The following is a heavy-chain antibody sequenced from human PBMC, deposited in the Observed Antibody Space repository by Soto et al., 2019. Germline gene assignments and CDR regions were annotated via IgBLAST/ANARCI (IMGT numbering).Heavy chain of an antibody. CDR3: ARGGTSGWNPCCDY. CDR2: IYSGGST. Sequence: EVQLVESGGGLVQPGGSLRLSCAASGFTVSGNYMSWVRQAPGKGLEWVSVIYSGGSTYYADPVKGRFTISRDNSKNTLYLQMNSLRAEDTAVYYCARGGTSGWNPCCDYWGQGTLVTVSS. CDR1: GFTVSGNY. V-gene: IGHV3-66*01. J-gene: IGHJ4*02. D-gene: IGHD6-19*01.